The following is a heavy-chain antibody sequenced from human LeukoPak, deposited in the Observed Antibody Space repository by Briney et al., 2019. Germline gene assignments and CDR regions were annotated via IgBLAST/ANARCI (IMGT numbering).Heavy chain of an antibody. CDR1: GFTYNDYA. CDR3: VKGGFLEWLTPPYDAFDI. Sequence: GGSLRLSCAASGFTYNDYAMHWVRQVPGKGLEWVSGIKWNSGNIGYADSVRGRFTISRDNAKNSLYLQMNSLRAEDTALYYCVKGGFLEWLTPPYDAFDIWGQGTMVTVSS. J-gene: IGHJ3*02. D-gene: IGHD3-3*01. CDR2: IKWNSGNI. V-gene: IGHV3-9*01.